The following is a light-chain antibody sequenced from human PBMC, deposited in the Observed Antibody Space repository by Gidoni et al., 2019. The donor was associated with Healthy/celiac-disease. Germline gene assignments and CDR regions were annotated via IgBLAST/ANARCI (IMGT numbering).Light chain of an antibody. CDR3: QQRSNWPT. J-gene: IGKJ5*01. Sequence: EIVLTQSPATLSLSPGERATLSCRASQRVSSYLAWYQQKPGQAPRLLIYDASNRATGIPDFTLTISSLEPEDFAVYYCQQRSNWPTFGQGTRLEIK. V-gene: IGKV3-11*01. CDR2: DAS. CDR1: QRVSSY.